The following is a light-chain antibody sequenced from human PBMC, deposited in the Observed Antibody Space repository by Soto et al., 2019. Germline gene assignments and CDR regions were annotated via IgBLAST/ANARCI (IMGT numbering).Light chain of an antibody. CDR1: QSVTTN. J-gene: IGKJ4*01. V-gene: IGKV3-15*01. CDR2: GAS. CDR3: QHYDRRPVT. Sequence: EVVMTQSPATLSVSPGERVTFSCRASQSVTTNLAWYQHKPGQSPRLLISGASTGASGIPPRFSGSGSGTEFTLTIDRLQSADFAVYYCQHYDRRPVTFGGGTKVEIK.